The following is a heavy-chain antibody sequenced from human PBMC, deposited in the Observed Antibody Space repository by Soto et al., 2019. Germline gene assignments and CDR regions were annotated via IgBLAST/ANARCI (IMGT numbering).Heavy chain of an antibody. D-gene: IGHD3-16*01. CDR2: INGGDDSE. CDR3: TYFSHWGIISPTHYH. CDR1: GFTFRSSP. J-gene: IGHJ5*02. V-gene: IGHV3-23*01. Sequence: GGSLRLSCAVSGFTFRSSPMSWVRRAPGKGLEWVSGINGGDDSEHYVDSVRGRFTIIRDNSKNLLLLQMNSLRVEDTAIYYCTYFSHWGIISPTHYHWGQGSQDTVSA.